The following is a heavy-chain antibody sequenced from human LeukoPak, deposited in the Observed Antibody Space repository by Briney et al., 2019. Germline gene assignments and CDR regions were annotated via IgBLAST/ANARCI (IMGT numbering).Heavy chain of an antibody. CDR1: GYTFTSYG. CDR2: ISAYNGNT. D-gene: IGHD1-7*01. CDR3: ARDMYNWNYVGGGY. J-gene: IGHJ4*02. Sequence: VASVKVSCKASGYTFTSYGISWVRQAPGQGLEWMGWISAYNGNTNYAQKLQGRVTMTTDTSTSTAYMELRSLRSDDTGVYFCARDMYNWNYVGGGYWGQGTLVTVSS. V-gene: IGHV1-18*01.